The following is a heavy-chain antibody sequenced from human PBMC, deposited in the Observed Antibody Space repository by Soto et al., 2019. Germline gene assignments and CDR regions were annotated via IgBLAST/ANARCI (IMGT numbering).Heavy chain of an antibody. CDR3: ARDSGRSGYRGPNDY. CDR2: IWYDGSNK. J-gene: IGHJ4*02. D-gene: IGHD3-3*01. V-gene: IGHV3-33*01. Sequence: QVQLVESGEGVVQPGRSLRLSCAASGFTFSTYGMHWVRQAPGKGLEWVAVIWYDGSNKYYADSVKGRFTISRDNSKNTVYLQMNSLRGEDTAVYYCARDSGRSGYRGPNDYWGQGTPVTVSS. CDR1: GFTFSTYG.